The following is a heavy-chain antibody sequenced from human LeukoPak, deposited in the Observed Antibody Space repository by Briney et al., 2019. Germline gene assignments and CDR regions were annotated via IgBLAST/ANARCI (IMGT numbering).Heavy chain of an antibody. D-gene: IGHD1-20*01. J-gene: IGHJ5*02. CDR2: IHYSGTT. CDR3: AKHSNWNAGVDWFDP. V-gene: IGHV4-59*08. Sequence: SETLSLTCTVSGGSNYWSWIRQPPGKGLGWIAYIHYSGTTNYNPSLKSRVTISIDTSKNQFSLKLNSVTAADTAVYYCAKHSNWNAGVDWFDPWGQGTLVTVSS. CDR1: GGSNY.